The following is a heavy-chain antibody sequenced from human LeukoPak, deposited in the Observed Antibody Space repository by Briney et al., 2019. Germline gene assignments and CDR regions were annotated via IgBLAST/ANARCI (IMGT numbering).Heavy chain of an antibody. Sequence: ASVKVSCKASGYTFTSNHIHCVRQAPGQGLEWMGVINPSGDSTSYAQKFQGRATMTRDTSTSTVYMELSSLRSEDTAIYYCAKLAASETGEGSWGQGTLVTVSS. D-gene: IGHD6-13*01. J-gene: IGHJ5*02. V-gene: IGHV1-46*01. CDR3: AKLAASETGEGS. CDR1: GYTFTSNH. CDR2: INPSGDST.